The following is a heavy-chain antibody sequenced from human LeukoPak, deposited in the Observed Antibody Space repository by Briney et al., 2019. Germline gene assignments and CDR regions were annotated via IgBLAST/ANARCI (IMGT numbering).Heavy chain of an antibody. CDR1: GYTFTDYF. CDR3: ARGPRITIFGVVMANDAFDI. J-gene: IGHJ3*02. D-gene: IGHD3-3*01. V-gene: IGHV1-2*05. Sequence: ASVTVSCLASGYTFTDYFMHGLLRAPGQGLEGVGRINPKSGGTLYAEKLQGRVTMTRYTFSSTPDMELRRLRFEDTVVYYCARGPRITIFGVVMANDAFDISGQGTMVPVSS. CDR2: INPKSGGT.